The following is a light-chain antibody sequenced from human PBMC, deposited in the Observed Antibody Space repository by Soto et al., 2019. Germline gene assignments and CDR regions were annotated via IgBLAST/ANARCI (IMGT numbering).Light chain of an antibody. J-gene: IGLJ1*01. CDR2: DVN. CDR3: SSYTSISTYV. V-gene: IGLV2-18*02. Sequence: QSVLIQPPSVSGSPGQSVTISCTGTSSDVGSYNYVSWYQQHPDKAPKPMIYDVNTQPSGVPNRFSGSKSGNTASLTISGLQAEDEADYYCSSYTSISTYVFGTGTKVTVL. CDR1: SSDVGSYNY.